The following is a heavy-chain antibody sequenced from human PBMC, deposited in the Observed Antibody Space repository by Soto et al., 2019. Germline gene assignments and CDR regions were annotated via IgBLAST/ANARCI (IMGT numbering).Heavy chain of an antibody. J-gene: IGHJ6*02. D-gene: IGHD1-26*01. Sequence: GSLRLSCATSGFTFSINALSWVRQAPGKGLEWVSAISANGQGICYADSVRGRFTISRDNSKDTLYLQMNSLRAEDTAVYYCAKDVVVGATTGLGDYYYYYGMDVWGQGTTVTVSS. V-gene: IGHV3-23*01. CDR1: GFTFSINA. CDR3: AKDVVVGATTGLGDYYYYYGMDV. CDR2: ISANGQGI.